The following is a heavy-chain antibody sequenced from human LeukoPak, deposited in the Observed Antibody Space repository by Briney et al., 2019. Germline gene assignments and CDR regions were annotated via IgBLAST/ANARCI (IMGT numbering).Heavy chain of an antibody. CDR2: IKPNSGAT. CDR3: ARGTTQYSSSAFDY. CDR1: GYTFTDHY. V-gene: IGHV1-2*02. D-gene: IGHD6-13*01. J-gene: IGHJ4*02. Sequence: ASVKVSCKASGYTFTDHYMHWVRQAPGQGLEGMAWIKPNSGATNYAQKFQGRLTMTWDTSISIAYMELSRLRFDDTAVYYCARGTTQYSSSAFDYWGQGSLVTVSS.